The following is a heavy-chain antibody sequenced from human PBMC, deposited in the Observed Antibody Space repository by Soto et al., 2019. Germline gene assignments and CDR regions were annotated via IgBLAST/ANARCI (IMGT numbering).Heavy chain of an antibody. D-gene: IGHD2-15*01. CDR2: ISGSGGST. V-gene: IGHV3-23*01. CDR1: GFTFSSYA. J-gene: IGHJ4*02. CDR3: AKDVCSGGSCYYFDY. Sequence: PGGSLRLSCAASGFTFSSYAMSWVRQAPGKGLEWVSAISGSGGSTYYADSVKGRFTISRDNSKNTLYLQMNSLRAEDTALYYCAKDVCSGGSCYYFDYWGQGTLVTVSS.